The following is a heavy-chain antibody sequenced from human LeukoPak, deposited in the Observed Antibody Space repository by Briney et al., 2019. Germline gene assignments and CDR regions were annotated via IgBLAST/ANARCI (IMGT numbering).Heavy chain of an antibody. V-gene: IGHV3-48*03. CDR2: ISSSGSTI. CDR1: GFTFSSYE. CDR3: ARDRDPGYNDSSGYRRVNAFDI. J-gene: IGHJ3*02. Sequence: PGGSLRLSCAASGFTFSSYEMNWVRQAPGKGLEWVSYISSSGSTIYYADSVKGRFTISRDNAKNSLYLNMDSLRAEDTAVYYCARDRDPGYNDSSGYRRVNAFDIWGQGTMVTVSS. D-gene: IGHD3-22*01.